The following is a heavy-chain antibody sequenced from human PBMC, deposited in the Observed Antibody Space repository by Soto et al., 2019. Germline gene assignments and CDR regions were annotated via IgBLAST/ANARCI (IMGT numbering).Heavy chain of an antibody. CDR2: IIPIPDIT. Sequence: QVQLVQSGAEVRKPGSSVKVSCKAPGGTFSTYIISWVRQAPGQGLEWMGTIIPIPDITKYAQKFQGRVTVTADRSTSTAYMELTSLKSEDKAVYYCARDRITTRGDAFDLWGQGTMVTVSS. V-gene: IGHV1-69*08. CDR1: GGTFSTYI. D-gene: IGHD3-3*01. CDR3: ARDRITTRGDAFDL. J-gene: IGHJ3*01.